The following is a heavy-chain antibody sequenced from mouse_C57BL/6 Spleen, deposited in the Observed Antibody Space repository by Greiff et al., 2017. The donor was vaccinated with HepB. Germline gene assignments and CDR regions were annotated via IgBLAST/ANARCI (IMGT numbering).Heavy chain of an antibody. V-gene: IGHV1-59*01. CDR1: GYTFTSYW. D-gene: IGHD2-4*01. J-gene: IGHJ4*01. CDR2: IDPSDSYT. Sequence: VQLQQPGAELVRPGTSVKLSCKASGYTFTSYWMHWVKQRPGQGLEWIGVIDPSDSYTNYNQKFKGKATLTVDTSSSTAYMQLSSLTSEDSAVYYCFYYDYDEDAMDYWGQGTSVTVSS. CDR3: FYYDYDEDAMDY.